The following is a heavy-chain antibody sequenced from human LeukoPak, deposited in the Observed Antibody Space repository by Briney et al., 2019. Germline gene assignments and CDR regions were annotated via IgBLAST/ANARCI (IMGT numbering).Heavy chain of an antibody. CDR2: INPNSGGT. D-gene: IGHD3-10*01. J-gene: IGHJ4*02. CDR3: ARGGELNYCGSGSPLDY. CDR1: GYTFTGYY. V-gene: IGHV1-2*04. Sequence: GASVKVSCKASGYTFTGYYMHWVRQAPGQGLEWMGWINPNSGGTNYAQKFQGWVTMTRDTSISTAYMELSRLRSDDTAVYYCARGGELNYCGSGSPLDYWGQGTLVTVSS.